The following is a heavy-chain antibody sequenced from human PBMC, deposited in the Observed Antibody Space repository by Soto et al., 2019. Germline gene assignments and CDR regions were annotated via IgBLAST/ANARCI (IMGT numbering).Heavy chain of an antibody. V-gene: IGHV3-23*01. CDR1: GSTFSSYA. D-gene: IGHD3-22*01. J-gene: IGHJ4*02. CDR3: AKEYDTSGFDY. Sequence: EVQLLESGGGLVQPGGSLRLSCAASGSTFSSYAMSWVRQAPGKGLEWVSAFGGRGGSTYYANSVKGRFTIARDNSKNTLFLQMNSLRAEDTAVYYCAKEYDTSGFDYWGQGTLVTVSS. CDR2: FGGRGGST.